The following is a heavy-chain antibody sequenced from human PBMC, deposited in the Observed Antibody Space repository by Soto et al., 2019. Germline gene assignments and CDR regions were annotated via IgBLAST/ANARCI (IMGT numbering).Heavy chain of an antibody. Sequence: GASVKVSCKASGYTFTSYAMHWVRQAPGQRLEWMGWINAGNGNTKYSQKFQGRVTITRDTSASTAYMELSSLRSEDTAVYYCAIMDYYYSSGYYLSPFDYWGQGTLVTLSS. V-gene: IGHV1-3*01. CDR3: AIMDYYYSSGYYLSPFDY. J-gene: IGHJ4*02. CDR1: GYTFTSYA. D-gene: IGHD3-22*01. CDR2: INAGNGNT.